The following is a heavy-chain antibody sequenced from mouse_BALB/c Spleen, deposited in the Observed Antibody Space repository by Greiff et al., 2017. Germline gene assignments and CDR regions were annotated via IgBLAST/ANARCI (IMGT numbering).Heavy chain of an antibody. Sequence: EVQLVESGGGLVKPGGSLKLSCAASGFTFSSYAMSWVRQTPEKRLEWVASISSGGSTYYPDSVKGRFTISRDNARNILYLQMSSLRSEDTAMYYCARGGGNYPYFDYWGQGTTLTVSS. CDR1: GFTFSSYA. D-gene: IGHD2-1*01. J-gene: IGHJ2*01. V-gene: IGHV5-6-5*01. CDR3: ARGGGNYPYFDY. CDR2: ISSGGST.